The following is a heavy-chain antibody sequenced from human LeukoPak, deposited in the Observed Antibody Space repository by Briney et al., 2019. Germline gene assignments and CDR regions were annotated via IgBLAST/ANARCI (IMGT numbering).Heavy chain of an antibody. V-gene: IGHV4-31*03. Sequence: SEALSLTCTVSGGSIRSGSHYWSWTRQRPGKGLEWIVYIYSRGSTNYNPSLKSRFTMSVDTSKNQFSLKLSSVTAADTAVYYCARVASGEGYWGQGTLVTVSS. CDR1: GGSIRSGSHY. D-gene: IGHD3-10*01. J-gene: IGHJ4*02. CDR3: ARVASGEGY. CDR2: IYSRGST.